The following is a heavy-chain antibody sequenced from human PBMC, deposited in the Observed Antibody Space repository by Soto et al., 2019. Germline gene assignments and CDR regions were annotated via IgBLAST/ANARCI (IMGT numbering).Heavy chain of an antibody. D-gene: IGHD3-22*01. Sequence: SETLSLTCAVYGGSFSGYYWSWIRQPPGKGLEWIGEINHSGSTYYNPSLKSRVTISVDTSKNQFSLKLSSVTAADTAVYCCARGAPGGYYDSSGYLFDYWGQGTLVTVSS. CDR2: INHSGST. CDR1: GGSFSGYY. J-gene: IGHJ4*02. V-gene: IGHV4-34*09. CDR3: ARGAPGGYYDSSGYLFDY.